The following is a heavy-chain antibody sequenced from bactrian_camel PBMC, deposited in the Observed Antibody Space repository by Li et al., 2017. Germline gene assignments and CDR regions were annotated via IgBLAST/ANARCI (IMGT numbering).Heavy chain of an antibody. CDR1: GYTLGRHC. D-gene: IGHD2*01. V-gene: IGHV3S1*01. CDR3: AKDHPPLRNYGGTYYAELRDFDY. J-gene: IGHJ6*01. CDR2: IDPDGST. Sequence: QVQLVESGGGSVQAGGSLRLSCSASGYTLGRHCIGWFRQVEAEEREGVAAIDPDGSTSYADSVKGRFTISRDNAKNTVYLQLNDLKAEDTAMYYCAKDHPPLRNYGGTYYAELRDFDYGGQGTQVTVS.